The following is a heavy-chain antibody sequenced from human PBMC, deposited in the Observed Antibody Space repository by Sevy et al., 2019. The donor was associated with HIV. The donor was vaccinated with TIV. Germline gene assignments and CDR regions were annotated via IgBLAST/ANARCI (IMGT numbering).Heavy chain of an antibody. V-gene: IGHV1-69*13. CDR1: GGTFSSYA. CDR2: IIPIFGTA. Sequence: ASVKVSCKASGGTFSSYAISWVRQAPGQGLEWMGGIIPIFGTANYAQKFQGRVTITADESKRTAYMELSSLRSEDTAVYYCARGRDTAMVMLYYYYGMDVWGQGTTVTVSS. J-gene: IGHJ6*02. D-gene: IGHD5-18*01. CDR3: ARGRDTAMVMLYYYYGMDV.